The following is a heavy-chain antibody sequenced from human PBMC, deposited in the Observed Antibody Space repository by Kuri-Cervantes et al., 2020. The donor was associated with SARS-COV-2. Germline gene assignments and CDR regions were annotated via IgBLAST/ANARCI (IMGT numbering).Heavy chain of an antibody. V-gene: IGHV4-38-2*01. D-gene: IGHD3-3*01. CDR3: ARGLRGTIFGVVIDYYYGMDV. CDR2: IYHSGST. Sequence: SETLSLTCAVSGYSISSGYYWGWIRQPPGKGLEWIGSIYHSGSTYYNPSLKSRVTISVDTSKNQFSLKLSSVTAADTAVYYCARGLRGTIFGVVIDYYYGMDVWGQGTTVNVSS. J-gene: IGHJ6*02. CDR1: GYSISSGYY.